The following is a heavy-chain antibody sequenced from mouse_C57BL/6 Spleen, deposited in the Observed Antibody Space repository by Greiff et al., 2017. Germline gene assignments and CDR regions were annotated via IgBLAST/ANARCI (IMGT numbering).Heavy chain of an antibody. CDR2: IDPNSGGT. Sequence: QVQLKQPGAELVKPGASVKLSCKASGYTFTSYWMHWVKQRPGRGLEWIGRIDPNSGGTKYNEKFKSKATLTVDKPSSTAYMQLSSLTSEDSAVYYCASPLYYDYDGRYFDVWGTGTTVTVSS. J-gene: IGHJ1*03. CDR3: ASPLYYDYDGRYFDV. V-gene: IGHV1-72*01. CDR1: GYTFTSYW. D-gene: IGHD2-4*01.